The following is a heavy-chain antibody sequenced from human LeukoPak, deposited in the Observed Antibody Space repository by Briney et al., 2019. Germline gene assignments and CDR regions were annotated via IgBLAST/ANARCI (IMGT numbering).Heavy chain of an antibody. Sequence: SETLSLTCAVYGGSFSGYYWGWIRQPPGKGLEWIGEINHSGSTNYNPSLKSRVTISVDTSKNQFSLKLSSVTAADTAVYYCARAPYSSSWYDWFDPWGQGTLVTVSS. J-gene: IGHJ5*02. V-gene: IGHV4-34*01. CDR1: GGSFSGYY. CDR2: INHSGST. CDR3: ARAPYSSSWYDWFDP. D-gene: IGHD6-13*01.